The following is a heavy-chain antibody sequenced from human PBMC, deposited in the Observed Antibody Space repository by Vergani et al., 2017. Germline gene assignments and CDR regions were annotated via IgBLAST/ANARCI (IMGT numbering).Heavy chain of an antibody. CDR2: IIPIFGTA. D-gene: IGHD3-10*01. CDR3: ARSAMYVSGSPLGHYGMDV. V-gene: IGHV1-69*06. Sequence: QVQLVQSGAEVKKPGSSVKVSCKASGGTFSSYAISWVRQAPGQGLEWMGGIIPIFGTANYAQKFQGRVTLTADKSTSTAYMWLSSLRSEATAVYYCARSAMYVSGSPLGHYGMDVWGQGTTVTVSS. CDR1: GGTFSSYA. J-gene: IGHJ6*02.